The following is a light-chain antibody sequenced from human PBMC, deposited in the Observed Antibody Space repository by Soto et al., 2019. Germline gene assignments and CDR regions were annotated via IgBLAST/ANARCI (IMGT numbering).Light chain of an antibody. CDR3: QQRSNWPLT. CDR2: DAS. V-gene: IGKV3-11*01. CDR1: QSVSSS. J-gene: IGKJ4*01. Sequence: PGARATLSCRASQSVSSSLAWYQQKPGQAPRLLIYDASNRATGIPARFSGSGSGTNFTLTISSLDPEDFSVYYCQQRSNWPLTFGGGTKVEIK.